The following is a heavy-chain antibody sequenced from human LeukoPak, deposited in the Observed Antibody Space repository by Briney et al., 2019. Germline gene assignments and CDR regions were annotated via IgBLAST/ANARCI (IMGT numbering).Heavy chain of an antibody. D-gene: IGHD6-13*01. Sequence: PSETLSLTCTVSGYSISSGYYWGWIRQPPGKGLEWIGSIYHSGSTYYNPSLKSRGTISVDTSKNQFSLKLSSVTAADTAVYYCARARAAAGVIWGQGTLVTVSS. CDR1: GYSISSGYY. J-gene: IGHJ4*02. CDR3: ARARAAAGVI. V-gene: IGHV4-38-2*02. CDR2: IYHSGST.